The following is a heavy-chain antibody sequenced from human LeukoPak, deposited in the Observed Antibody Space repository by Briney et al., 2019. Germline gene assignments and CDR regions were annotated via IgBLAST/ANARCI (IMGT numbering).Heavy chain of an antibody. CDR3: ANAGLLWFRELSSWFDP. D-gene: IGHD3-10*01. Sequence: TGGSLRLSCAASGFTFNNYAMSWVRQAPGKVLECVWAITGSGGDTYHADSVKGRFTISRDNSENTLYLQMNSLRAEDTAVYYCANAGLLWFRELSSWFDPWGQGTLVTVSS. CDR2: ITGSGGDT. V-gene: IGHV3-23*01. CDR1: GFTFNNYA. J-gene: IGHJ5*02.